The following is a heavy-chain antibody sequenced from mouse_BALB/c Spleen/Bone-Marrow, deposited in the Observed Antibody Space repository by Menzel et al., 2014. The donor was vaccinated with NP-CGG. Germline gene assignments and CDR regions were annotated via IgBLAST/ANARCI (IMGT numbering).Heavy chain of an antibody. CDR2: ISYSGST. J-gene: IGHJ4*01. CDR3: ARGGGSSYNYAMDY. V-gene: IGHV3-8*02. Sequence: VQLQQPGPSLVKPSQTLSLTCSVTGDSITSGYWNWIRKFPGNKLEYMGYISYSGSTYYNPSLKSRISITRDTSKNHYYLQLNSVTTEDTATYYCARGGGSSYNYAMDYWGQGTSVTVSS. CDR1: GDSITSGY. D-gene: IGHD1-1*01.